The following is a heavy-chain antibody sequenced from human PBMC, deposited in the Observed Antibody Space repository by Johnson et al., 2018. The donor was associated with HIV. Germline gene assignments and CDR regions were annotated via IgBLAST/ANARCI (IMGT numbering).Heavy chain of an antibody. CDR2: ISYDGSNK. J-gene: IGHJ3*02. CDR1: GFTFSSYA. D-gene: IGHD6-19*01. V-gene: IGHV3-30-3*01. Sequence: QVQLVESGGGVVQPGRSLRLSCAASGFTFSSYAMHWVRQAPGKGLEWVAVISYDGSNKYYADSMKGRFTISRDNSKNTLYLQMNSLRVEDTAVYYCAREYVGQWLGPRHAVDIWGQGTMVTVSS. CDR3: AREYVGQWLGPRHAVDI.